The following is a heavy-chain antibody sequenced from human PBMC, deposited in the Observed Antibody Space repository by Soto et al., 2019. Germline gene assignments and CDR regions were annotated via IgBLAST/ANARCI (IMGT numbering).Heavy chain of an antibody. V-gene: IGHV3-48*01. CDR2: ISSSSTTK. J-gene: IGHJ5*02. CDR1: GFTFSSYS. D-gene: IGHD2-15*01. Sequence: EVQLVESGGGLVQPGGSLRLSCAASGFTFSSYSMNWVRQAPGKGLEWVSYISSSSTTKYYADSVKGRFTISRDNAKNSLYLKMHSLRAEDTAVYYCARDGCSGSNCLNWFDPWGQGTLVTVSS. CDR3: ARDGCSGSNCLNWFDP.